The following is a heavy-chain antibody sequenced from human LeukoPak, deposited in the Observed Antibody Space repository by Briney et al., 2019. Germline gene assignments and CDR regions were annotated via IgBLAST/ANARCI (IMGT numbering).Heavy chain of an antibody. D-gene: IGHD3-22*01. J-gene: IGHJ3*02. CDR1: GFTFSSYS. CDR3: ANDGAYYDSRSDAFDI. CDR2: ISYQGSNK. Sequence: GGSLRLSCAASGFTFSSYSMNWVRQAPGKGLEWVAVISYQGSNKYYADSVKGRFTISRDNSKNTLYLQMNSLRAEDTAVYYCANDGAYYDSRSDAFDIWGQGTMVTVSS. V-gene: IGHV3-30*18.